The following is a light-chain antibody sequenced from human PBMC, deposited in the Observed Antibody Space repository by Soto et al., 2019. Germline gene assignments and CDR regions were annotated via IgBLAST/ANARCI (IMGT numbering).Light chain of an antibody. Sequence: QSVLTQPTSVSGAPGQSITISCSGNHNDIGTYDYVSWYQQHPGRAPRLLIYGVTTRPSGISDRFSVSKSGLTASLTISGLKPEDEADYYCSSFTADRIYVFGPGTKGTVL. CDR2: GVT. V-gene: IGLV2-14*03. CDR1: HNDIGTYDY. J-gene: IGLJ1*01. CDR3: SSFTADRIYV.